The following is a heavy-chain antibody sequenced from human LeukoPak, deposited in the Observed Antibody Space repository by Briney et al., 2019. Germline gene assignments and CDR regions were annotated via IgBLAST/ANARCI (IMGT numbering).Heavy chain of an antibody. V-gene: IGHV4-34*01. CDR2: MNHSAST. D-gene: IGHD3-22*01. CDR1: GGSISGYY. J-gene: IGHJ2*01. CDR3: AATLDSSGSYWASDWYFDL. Sequence: PSETLSLTCTVSGGSISGYYWSWIRQPPGKGLEWMGEMNHSASTNYSPSLKSRVTISVDPSKNPFSLKLSSVTAADTAVYYCAATLDSSGSYWASDWYFDLWGRGTLVTVSS.